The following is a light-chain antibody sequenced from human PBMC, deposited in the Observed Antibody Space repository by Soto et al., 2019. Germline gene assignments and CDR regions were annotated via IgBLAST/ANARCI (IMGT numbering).Light chain of an antibody. CDR3: QQYGSSLTWT. V-gene: IGKV3-20*01. Sequence: EIVLTQSPGTLSLSPGERATLSCRASQSVSSSYLAWYQQKPGHAPRLLIYGASSRATGIPDRFSGSGSGTDFTLTISRLEPEDFAVYYCQQYGSSLTWTFGQGTKVDIK. CDR1: QSVSSSY. J-gene: IGKJ1*01. CDR2: GAS.